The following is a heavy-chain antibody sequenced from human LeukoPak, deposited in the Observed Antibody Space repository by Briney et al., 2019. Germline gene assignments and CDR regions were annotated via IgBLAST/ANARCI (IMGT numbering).Heavy chain of an antibody. J-gene: IGHJ4*02. Sequence: PSETLSLTCADYGGSFSGYYWSWIRQPPGKGLEWIGEINHSGSTNYNPSLKSRVIISVDTSKNQFSLKLSSVTAADTAVYYCARGIAVAGQGFDYWGQGTLVTVSS. D-gene: IGHD6-19*01. CDR2: INHSGST. CDR1: GGSFSGYY. CDR3: ARGIAVAGQGFDY. V-gene: IGHV4-34*01.